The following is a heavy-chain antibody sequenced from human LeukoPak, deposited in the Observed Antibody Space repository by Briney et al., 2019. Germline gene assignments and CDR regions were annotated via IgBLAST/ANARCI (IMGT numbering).Heavy chain of an antibody. Sequence: VKVSCKASGGTFSSYAISWVRQAPGEGLEWMGGIIPIFGTANYAQKFQGRVTITTAESTRTAYMELSSLTSEDTAVYYCARAGYTSGWYTDYWGQGTLVTVSS. CDR3: ARAGYTSGWYTDY. V-gene: IGHV1-69*05. CDR2: IIPIFGTA. J-gene: IGHJ4*02. D-gene: IGHD6-19*01. CDR1: GGTFSSYA.